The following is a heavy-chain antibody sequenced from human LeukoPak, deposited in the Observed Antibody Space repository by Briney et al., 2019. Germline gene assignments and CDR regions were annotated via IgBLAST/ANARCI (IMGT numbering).Heavy chain of an antibody. CDR2: IIPIFGTA. V-gene: IGHV1-69*13. J-gene: IGHJ5*02. CDR1: GYTFTGYY. CDR3: ARDVSSGDNWFDP. Sequence: SVKVSCKASGYTFTGYYMHWVRQAPGQGLEWMGGIIPIFGTANYAQKFQGRVTITADESTSTAYMELSSLRSEDTAVYYCARDVSSGDNWFDPWGQGTLVTVSS. D-gene: IGHD6-19*01.